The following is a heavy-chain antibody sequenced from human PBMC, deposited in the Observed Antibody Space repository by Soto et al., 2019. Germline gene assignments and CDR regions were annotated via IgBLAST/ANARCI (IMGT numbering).Heavy chain of an antibody. J-gene: IGHJ4*02. CDR3: AKDMTGYYGSGSLFDY. Sequence: EVQLVESGGGLVQPGRSLRLSCTASGFTFDDYAMHWVRQAPGKGLEWVSGISWNSGSIGYADSVKGRFTISRDNAKNSLYLQMNSLRTEDTDLYYCAKDMTGYYGSGSLFDYWGQGTLVTVSS. CDR2: ISWNSGSI. D-gene: IGHD3-10*01. V-gene: IGHV3-9*01. CDR1: GFTFDDYA.